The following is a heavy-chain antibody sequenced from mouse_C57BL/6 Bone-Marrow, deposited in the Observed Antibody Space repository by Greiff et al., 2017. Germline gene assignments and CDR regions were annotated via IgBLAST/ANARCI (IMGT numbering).Heavy chain of an antibody. CDR3: ASGRLLPYYFDY. V-gene: IGHV1-53*01. D-gene: IGHD2-3*01. CDR1: GYTFTSYW. Sequence: QVQLQQPGTELVKPGASVKLSCKASGYTFTSYWMHWVKQRPGQGLEWIGNINPSNGGTNYNEKFKSKATLPVDKSSSTAYLQLSSLTSEDSAVYDCASGRLLPYYFDYWGQGTTLTVSS. J-gene: IGHJ2*01. CDR2: INPSNGGT.